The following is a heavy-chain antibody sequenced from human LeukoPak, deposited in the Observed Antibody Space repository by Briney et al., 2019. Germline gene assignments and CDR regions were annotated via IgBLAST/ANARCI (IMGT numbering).Heavy chain of an antibody. D-gene: IGHD3-10*01. J-gene: IGHJ4*02. CDR3: AKEWDGSGSYYTYFDY. CDR1: GVTFSGYA. V-gene: IGHV3-23*01. CDR2: ISGSGGST. Sequence: GGSLRLSCAASGVTFSGYAMSWVRQAPGKGLEWVSAISGSGGSTYYADSVKGRFTISRDNSKNTLYLQMNSLRAEDTAVYYCAKEWDGSGSYYTYFDYWGQGTLVTVSS.